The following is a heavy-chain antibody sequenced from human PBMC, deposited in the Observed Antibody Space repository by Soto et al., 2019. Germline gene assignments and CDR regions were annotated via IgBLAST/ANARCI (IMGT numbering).Heavy chain of an antibody. V-gene: IGHV3-74*01. CDR1: GFTFVSTG. D-gene: IGHD2-15*01. J-gene: IGHJ4*02. Sequence: EVQLVESGGGLVKPGGPRGPPCAASGFTFVSTGLHWVRKAPGKGRGWVSRINSDGSSTSYAGSVKGRFTISRDNAKNTLYLQMNSLRAEDTAVYYCVRTSLVVAAATREDYWGQGTLVTVSS. CDR2: INSDGSST. CDR3: VRTSLVVAAATREDY.